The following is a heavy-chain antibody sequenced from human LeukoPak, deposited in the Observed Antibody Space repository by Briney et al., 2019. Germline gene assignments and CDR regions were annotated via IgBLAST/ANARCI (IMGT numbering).Heavy chain of an antibody. J-gene: IGHJ4*02. CDR3: ARDVVAAAGTWDY. CDR2: IYSSGST. V-gene: IGHV4-4*07. Sequence: SETLSLTCTVSGDSISSFYWSWIRQPAGEGLEWIGRIYSSGSTNYNPSLESRITMSVDTSKNQLSLKLSSVTAADTAVYYCARDVVAAAGTWDYWGQGTLVTVSS. CDR1: GDSISSFY. D-gene: IGHD6-13*01.